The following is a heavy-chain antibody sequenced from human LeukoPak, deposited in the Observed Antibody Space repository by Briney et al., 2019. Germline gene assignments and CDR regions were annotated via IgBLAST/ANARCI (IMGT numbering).Heavy chain of an antibody. CDR2: INPSGGST. V-gene: IGHV1-46*01. J-gene: IGHJ4*02. Sequence: GASVKVSCKASGYTFTSYYMHWVRQAPGQGLEWMGIINPSGGSTSYAQKFQGRVTISVDTSKNQFSLKLSSVTAADTAVYYCARVRAEVEDGYHFDYWGQGTLVTVSS. CDR1: GYTFTSYY. D-gene: IGHD5-24*01. CDR3: ARVRAEVEDGYHFDY.